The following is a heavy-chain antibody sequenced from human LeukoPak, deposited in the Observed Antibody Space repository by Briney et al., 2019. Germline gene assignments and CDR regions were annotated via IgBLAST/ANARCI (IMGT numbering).Heavy chain of an antibody. V-gene: IGHV3-21*01. D-gene: IGHD4-17*01. CDR1: GFTFSIYS. J-gene: IGHJ4*02. CDR2: ISSSSSYI. Sequence: GGSLRLSCAASGFTFSIYSMNWVRHAPGKGLEWVSSISSSSSYIYYADSVKGRFTISRDNAKNSLYLQMNSLRAEDTAVYYCARDPWAVTSYFDHWGQGSLVTVSS. CDR3: ARDPWAVTSYFDH.